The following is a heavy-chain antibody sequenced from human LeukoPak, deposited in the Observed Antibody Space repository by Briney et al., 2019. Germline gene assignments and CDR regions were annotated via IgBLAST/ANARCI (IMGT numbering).Heavy chain of an antibody. CDR3: AKSIEYQLLFNWFDP. Sequence: PGGSLRLSCAASGFTVSSNYMSWVRQAPGKGLEWVSVIYSGGSTYYADSVKGRFTISRDNSKNTLYLQMNSLRAEDTAVYYCAKSIEYQLLFNWFDPWGQGTLVTVSS. CDR2: IYSGGST. CDR1: GFTVSSNY. D-gene: IGHD2-2*01. V-gene: IGHV3-53*01. J-gene: IGHJ5*02.